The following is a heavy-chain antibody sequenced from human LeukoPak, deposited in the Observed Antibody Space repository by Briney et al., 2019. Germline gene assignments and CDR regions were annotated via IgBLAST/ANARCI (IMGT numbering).Heavy chain of an antibody. Sequence: PGVSLRPSCAASGFTFSSYSMNWVRQAPGKGLEWVSSISSSSRYIYYADSVKGRFTISRDNAKNSLYLQMNSLKAEDTAVYYCARGSVSSGPFDYWGQGTLVTVSS. CDR2: ISSSSRYI. J-gene: IGHJ4*02. D-gene: IGHD3-10*01. CDR1: GFTFSSYS. V-gene: IGHV3-21*01. CDR3: ARGSVSSGPFDY.